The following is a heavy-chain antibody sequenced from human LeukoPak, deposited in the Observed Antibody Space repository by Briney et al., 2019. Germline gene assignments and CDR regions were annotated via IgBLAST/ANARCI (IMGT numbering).Heavy chain of an antibody. CDR2: INHSGST. CDR3: ARIGSTITMVRGVRVGYYYYYMDV. Sequence: SETLSLTCAVYGGSFSGYYWSWIRQPPGKGLEWIGEINHSGSTNYNPSLKSRVTISVDTSKNQFSLKLSSVTAADTAVYYCARIGSTITMVRGVRVGYYYYYMDVWGKGTTVTISS. CDR1: GGSFSGYY. D-gene: IGHD3-10*01. V-gene: IGHV4-34*01. J-gene: IGHJ6*03.